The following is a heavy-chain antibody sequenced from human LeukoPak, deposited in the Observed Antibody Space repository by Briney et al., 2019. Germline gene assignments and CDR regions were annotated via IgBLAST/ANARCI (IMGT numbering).Heavy chain of an antibody. J-gene: IGHJ4*02. CDR2: INHSGST. D-gene: IGHD3-3*01. CDR1: GLTFSSHW. V-gene: IGHV4-34*01. Sequence: GSLRLSCAASGLTFSSHWMHWVRQPPGKGLEWIGEINHSGSTNYNPSLKSRVTISVDTSKNQFSLKLSSVTAADTAVYYCARLPFWSGYRFDYWGQGTLVTVSS. CDR3: ARLPFWSGYRFDY.